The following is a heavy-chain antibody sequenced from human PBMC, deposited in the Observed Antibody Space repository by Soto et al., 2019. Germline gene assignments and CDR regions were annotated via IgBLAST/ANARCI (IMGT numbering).Heavy chain of an antibody. CDR3: ARVPVVDTAMEAYYYMDV. CDR2: ISSSGSTI. CDR1: GFTFSDYY. Sequence: GGSLRLSCAASGFTFSDYYMSWIRQAPGKGLEWVSYISSSGSTIYYADSVKGRFTISRDNAKNSLYLQMNSLRAEDTAVYYCARVPVVDTAMEAYYYMDVWGKGTTVTVSS. D-gene: IGHD5-18*01. J-gene: IGHJ6*03. V-gene: IGHV3-11*01.